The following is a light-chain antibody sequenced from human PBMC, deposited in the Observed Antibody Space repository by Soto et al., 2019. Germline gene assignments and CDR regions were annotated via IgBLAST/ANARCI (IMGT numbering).Light chain of an antibody. CDR2: LNSDGSH. Sequence: QPVLTQSPSASASLGASVKLTCTLSSGHSSYAIAWHQQQPEKGPRYLMKLNSDGSHSKGDGIPDRFSGSSSGAERYLTISVLQSEDEAGYYCQTWGTGTRGVFGGGTKLTVL. J-gene: IGLJ3*02. V-gene: IGLV4-69*01. CDR3: QTWGTGTRGV. CDR1: SGHSSYA.